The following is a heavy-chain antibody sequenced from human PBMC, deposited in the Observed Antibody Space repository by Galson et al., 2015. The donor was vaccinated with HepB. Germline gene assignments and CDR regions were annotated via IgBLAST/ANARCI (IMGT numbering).Heavy chain of an antibody. Sequence: SLRLSCAASGFTFSSYAMHWVRQAPGKGLEWVAVISYDGSNKYYADSVKGRFTISRDNSKNTLYLQMNSLRAEDTAVYYCARGRRTSYCSSTSCNLYPLGPWGQGTLVTVSP. J-gene: IGHJ5*02. CDR3: ARGRRTSYCSSTSCNLYPLGP. D-gene: IGHD2-2*01. V-gene: IGHV3-30-3*01. CDR2: ISYDGSNK. CDR1: GFTFSSYA.